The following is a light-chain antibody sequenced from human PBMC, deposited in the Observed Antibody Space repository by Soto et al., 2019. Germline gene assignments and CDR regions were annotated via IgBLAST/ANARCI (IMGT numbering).Light chain of an antibody. J-gene: IGKJ1*01. CDR3: QQYGSSPPWT. CDR2: GAS. CDR1: QSVSSSY. V-gene: IGKV3-20*01. Sequence: EIVLTQSPGTLSFSPGERARLSCRASQSVSSSYLAWYQQKPGQAPRLLIYGASSRATGIPDRFSGSGSGTDFTLTISSLEPEDFAVYYCQQYGSSPPWTFGQGTKVDIK.